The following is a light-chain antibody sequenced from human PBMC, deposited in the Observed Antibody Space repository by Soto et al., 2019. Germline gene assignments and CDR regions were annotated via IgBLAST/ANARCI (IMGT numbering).Light chain of an antibody. CDR3: SSFTTTTPYV. J-gene: IGLJ1*01. CDR2: DVS. CDR1: STDVGIYNY. Sequence: QSALTQPASVSGSPGKSITISCTGTSTDVGIYNYVSWYQHHPGKAPKLVIYDVSNRPSGVSNRFSGSKSANTASLTISGLQAEDEADYYCSSFTTTTPYVFGTGTKLTFL. V-gene: IGLV2-14*03.